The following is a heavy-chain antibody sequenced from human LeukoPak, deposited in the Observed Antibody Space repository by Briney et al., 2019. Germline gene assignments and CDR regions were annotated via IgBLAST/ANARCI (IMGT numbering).Heavy chain of an antibody. CDR2: ISSSSSTI. CDR3: ARKAQTGSHSGPFDI. D-gene: IGHD1-26*01. J-gene: IGHJ3*02. CDR1: GFTFSSYS. V-gene: IGHV3-48*04. Sequence: GGSLRLSCAASGFTFSSYSMNWVRQAPGKGLEWVSYISSSSSTIYYADSVKGQFTISRDNAGHLLFLQMNSLRAEDTAVYYCARKAQTGSHSGPFDIWGQGTLVTVSS.